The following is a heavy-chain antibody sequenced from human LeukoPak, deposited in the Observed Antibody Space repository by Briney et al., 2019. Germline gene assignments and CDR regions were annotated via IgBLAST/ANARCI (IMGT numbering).Heavy chain of an antibody. CDR2: ITYNSGTI. Sequence: GGSLRLSCAASGFTFRSYAMQWVRQAPGKGVEWVSYITYNSGTIFYADSVKGRFTISRDNAKDSLYLQMSSLRDEDTAVYYCARDSGYSYADDYWGQGTLVTVSS. D-gene: IGHD5-18*01. V-gene: IGHV3-48*02. CDR3: ARDSGYSYADDY. J-gene: IGHJ4*02. CDR1: GFTFRSYA.